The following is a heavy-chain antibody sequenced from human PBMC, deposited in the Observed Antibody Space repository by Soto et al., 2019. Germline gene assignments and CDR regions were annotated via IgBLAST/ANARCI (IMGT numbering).Heavy chain of an antibody. V-gene: IGHV4-59*01. CDR3: ARKYGGYVRGDYDI. Sequence: QVQLQESGPGLVKPSETLSLTCTVSGGSISSYYWSWIRQPPGKGLEWIGYIYYSGSTNYTPSHQSRAPTSVDTSKNHSPRKLSSVPAADTAVYYCARKYGGYVRGDYDIWGQGTMVTVSS. CDR2: IYYSGST. J-gene: IGHJ3*02. CDR1: GGSISSYY. D-gene: IGHD4-17*01.